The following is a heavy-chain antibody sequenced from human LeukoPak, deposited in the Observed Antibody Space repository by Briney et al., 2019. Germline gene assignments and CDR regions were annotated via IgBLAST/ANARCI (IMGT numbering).Heavy chain of an antibody. CDR1: GCSISSGSYY. Sequence: PSETLSLTCTVSGCSISSGSYYWSWIRQPAGKGLEWIGRIYASGSTNYNPSLKSRVTISVDTSKNQFSLKLSSVTAADTAVYYCAGDSSGYQANFDYWGQGTLVTVSS. CDR2: IYASGST. V-gene: IGHV4-61*02. J-gene: IGHJ4*02. CDR3: AGDSSGYQANFDY. D-gene: IGHD3-22*01.